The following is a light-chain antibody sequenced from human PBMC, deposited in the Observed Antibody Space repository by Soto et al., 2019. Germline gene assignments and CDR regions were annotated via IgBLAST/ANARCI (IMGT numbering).Light chain of an antibody. V-gene: IGKV3-15*01. CDR2: GAS. CDR3: QQYNNWPRYT. Sequence: EIVMTQSPATLSVSPGERATLSCRASQRVSSNLAWYQQKPGQAPRLLIYGASTRATGIPARFSGSGSGTECTLTISSLQSEDFAVYYLQQYNNWPRYTFGQGTKLEIK. CDR1: QRVSSN. J-gene: IGKJ2*01.